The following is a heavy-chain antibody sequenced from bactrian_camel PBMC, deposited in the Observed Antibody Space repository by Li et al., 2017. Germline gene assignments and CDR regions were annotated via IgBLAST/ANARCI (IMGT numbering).Heavy chain of an antibody. CDR2: IYTGSGNT. D-gene: IGHD2*01. CDR1: GATDSING. V-gene: IGHV3S54*01. CDR3: AAAIRTYCTPLDQGAFGY. J-gene: IGHJ6*01. Sequence: QVQLVESGGDSVQAGGSLRLSCVASGATDSINGMGWFRQAPGKEREGIAAIYTGSGNTYYADSVKGRFTISRDNAKNTMYLQMNSLKPEDTAMYYCAAAIRTYCTPLDQGAFGYWGQGTQVTVS.